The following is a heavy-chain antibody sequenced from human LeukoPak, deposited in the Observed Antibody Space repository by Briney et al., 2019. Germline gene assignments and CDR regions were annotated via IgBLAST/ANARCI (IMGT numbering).Heavy chain of an antibody. CDR3: ARPGRSFYFDS. V-gene: IGHV5-51*01. CDR2: IYPGDSDT. Sequence: ESLQISCKGSGYSFTNYWIGWVRQMPGKGLEWMGIIYPGDSDTRYSPSFQGQVTISADESISTAYLQWSSLKASDTAMYYCARPGRSFYFDSWGQGTLVTVSS. CDR1: GYSFTNYW. J-gene: IGHJ4*02. D-gene: IGHD1-26*01.